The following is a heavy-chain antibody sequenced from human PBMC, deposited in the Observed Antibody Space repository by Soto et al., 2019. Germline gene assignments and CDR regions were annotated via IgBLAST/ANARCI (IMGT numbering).Heavy chain of an antibody. CDR2: INPNSGGT. J-gene: IGHJ6*02. V-gene: IGHV1-2*04. CDR1: GYTFTGYY. Sequence: KVSCKASGYTFTGYYMHWVRQAPGQGLEWMGWINPNSGGTNYAQKFQGWVTMTRDTSISTAYMELSRLRSGDTAVYYCARAVLGQYDYVWGSSRYYYGMDVWGQGTTVTVSS. D-gene: IGHD3-16*01. CDR3: ARAVLGQYDYVWGSSRYYYGMDV.